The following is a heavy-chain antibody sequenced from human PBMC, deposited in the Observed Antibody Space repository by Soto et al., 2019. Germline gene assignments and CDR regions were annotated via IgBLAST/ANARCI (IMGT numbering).Heavy chain of an antibody. V-gene: IGHV4-4*02. CDR3: ARWNRDYYYYGMDV. D-gene: IGHD1-1*01. J-gene: IGHJ6*02. Sequence: SETLSLTCAVSGDPISSSKWWTWVRQTPGKGLEWIGKIDQNGITNYNPSLESRVTILKDNSKNQLSLKLSSVTAVDSAVYYCARWNRDYYYYGMDVWGQGATVTVSS. CDR2: IDQNGIT. CDR1: GDPISSSKW.